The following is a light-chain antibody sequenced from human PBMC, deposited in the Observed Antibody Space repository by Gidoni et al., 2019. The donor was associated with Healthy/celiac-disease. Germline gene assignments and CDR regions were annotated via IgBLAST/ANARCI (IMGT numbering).Light chain of an antibody. CDR2: GAS. Sequence: EHVSTQSPGTLSFAPGESAALSCRAGQSVISSYLAWYQQKPGQAPRLLIYGASSRATGIPDRFSGSGSGTDFTLTISRLEPEDFAVYYCQQYGSFPLTFGGGTKVEIK. CDR1: QSVISSY. J-gene: IGKJ4*01. CDR3: QQYGSFPLT. V-gene: IGKV3-20*01.